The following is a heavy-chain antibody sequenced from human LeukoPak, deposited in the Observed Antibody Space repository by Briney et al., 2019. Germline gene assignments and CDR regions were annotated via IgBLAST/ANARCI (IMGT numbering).Heavy chain of an antibody. CDR1: GFTFNNFA. Sequence: GGSLRLSCAASGFTFNNFAMSWVRQAPGKGLEWVSAISGSGGSTYYADSVKGRFTISRDNSKNTLYLQMNSLRAEDTAVYYCAKSGDSSGYSPFGYWGQGTLVTVSS. D-gene: IGHD3-22*01. J-gene: IGHJ4*02. V-gene: IGHV3-23*01. CDR2: ISGSGGST. CDR3: AKSGDSSGYSPFGY.